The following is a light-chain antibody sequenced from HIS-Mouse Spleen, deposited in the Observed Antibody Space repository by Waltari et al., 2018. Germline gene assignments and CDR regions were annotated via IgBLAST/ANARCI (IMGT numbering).Light chain of an antibody. V-gene: IGLV1-40*01. J-gene: IGLJ2*01. CDR1: SSTIGAGYD. CDR3: QSYDSSLSAHVV. Sequence: QSVLTQPPSVSGAPGQRATISRTGSSSTIGAGYDVHWYQQPPGTAPKLLIYGNSNRPSGVPDRFSGSKSGTSASLAITGLQAEDEADYYCQSYDSSLSAHVVFGGGTKLTVL. CDR2: GNS.